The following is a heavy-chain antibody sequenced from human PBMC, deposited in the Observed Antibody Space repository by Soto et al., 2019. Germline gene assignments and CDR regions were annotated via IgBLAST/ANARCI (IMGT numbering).Heavy chain of an antibody. D-gene: IGHD6-6*01. Sequence: EVQLVESGGDSVQPGGSLRLSCVGSGYIFSDYSMNWVRQAPGKGLEWVSGISGSGASTHYADSVKGRFTISRDNSKNTVYLEMSSLRADDTAIYYCAKDLDYSSSSEMDYYYGMDVWGQGTTVTVSS. J-gene: IGHJ6*02. V-gene: IGHV3-23*04. CDR3: AKDLDYSSSSEMDYYYGMDV. CDR1: GYIFSDYS. CDR2: ISGSGAST.